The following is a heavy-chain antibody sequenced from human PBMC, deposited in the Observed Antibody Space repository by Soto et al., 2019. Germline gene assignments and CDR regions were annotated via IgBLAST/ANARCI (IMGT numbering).Heavy chain of an antibody. D-gene: IGHD3-22*01. Sequence: QVQLQESGPGLVKPSQTLSLTCSVSGGSISSGGYYWTWIRQHPGKGLEWIGYIYDSGSTYYNPSLTSRVAISVDTSKNQFSLKLSSVTAADTAVYYCARGGRFYYNNWFDPWGQGTLVTVSS. CDR3: ARGGRFYYNNWFDP. V-gene: IGHV4-31*03. J-gene: IGHJ5*02. CDR2: IYDSGST. CDR1: GGSISSGGYY.